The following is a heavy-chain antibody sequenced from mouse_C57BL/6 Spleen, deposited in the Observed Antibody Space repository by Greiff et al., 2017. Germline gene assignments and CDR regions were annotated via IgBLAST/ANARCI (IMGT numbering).Heavy chain of an antibody. CDR2: INPSNGDT. CDR3: ARSGGYDQGYYFDY. CDR1: GYTFTSYW. D-gene: IGHD2-2*01. J-gene: IGHJ2*01. V-gene: IGHV1-53*01. Sequence: QVQLQQPGTELVKPGASVKLSCKASGYTFTSYWMHWVKQRPGQGLEWIGNINPSNGDTNYNGKFKGKATLSADKSSSTAYMQLSSLTSEDSAVYFCARSGGYDQGYYFDYWGQGTTLTVSS.